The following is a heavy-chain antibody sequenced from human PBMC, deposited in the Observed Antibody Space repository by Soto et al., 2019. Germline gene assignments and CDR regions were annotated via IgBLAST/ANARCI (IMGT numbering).Heavy chain of an antibody. CDR1: GFSLRSDW. Sequence: EVQVVESGGGLVQPGGSLRLSCAAIGFSLRSDWMAWVRQIPGKGLEFVVNIKEDGSVKNYVDSVKGRFSISRDNDKNSLYLQMNSLRAEDTAVYYCGTDRWGGAFDMWGQGTTVTVSS. CDR2: IKEDGSVK. J-gene: IGHJ3*02. D-gene: IGHD3-10*01. V-gene: IGHV3-7*01. CDR3: GTDRWGGAFDM.